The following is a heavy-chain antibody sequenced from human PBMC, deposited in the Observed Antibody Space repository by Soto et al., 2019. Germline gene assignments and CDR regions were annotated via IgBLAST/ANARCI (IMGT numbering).Heavy chain of an antibody. J-gene: IGHJ4*02. CDR2: IYYSGST. CDR1: GGSISSGSYY. CDR3: ARAGDYGTIDY. Sequence: PSETLSLTCTVSGGSISSGSYYWSWIRQHPGKGLEWIGYIYYSGSTYYNPSLKSRVTISLDTSKNQFSLKLSSVTAADTAVYYCARAGDYGTIDYWGQGTLVTVSS. D-gene: IGHD4-17*01. V-gene: IGHV4-31*03.